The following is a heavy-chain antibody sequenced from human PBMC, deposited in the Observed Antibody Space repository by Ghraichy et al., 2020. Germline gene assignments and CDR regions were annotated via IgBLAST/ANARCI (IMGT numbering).Heavy chain of an antibody. J-gene: IGHJ6*02. Sequence: SETLSLTCAVYGGSFSGYYWSWIRQPPGKGLEWIGEINHSGSTNYNPSLKSRVTISVDTSKNQFSLKLSSVTAADTAVYYCARLRFLEWLSPHYYYYYGMDVWGQGTTVTVSS. CDR2: INHSGST. CDR3: ARLRFLEWLSPHYYYYYGMDV. D-gene: IGHD3-3*01. CDR1: GGSFSGYY. V-gene: IGHV4-34*01.